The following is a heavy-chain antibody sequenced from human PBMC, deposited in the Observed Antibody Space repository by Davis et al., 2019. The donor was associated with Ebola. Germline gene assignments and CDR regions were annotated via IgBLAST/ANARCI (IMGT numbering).Heavy chain of an antibody. J-gene: IGHJ5*02. D-gene: IGHD2-2*01. CDR1: GGSISSSSYY. CDR3: ARGRVVVVPAARMDRRKSWFDP. V-gene: IGHV4-39*07. CDR2: IYYSGST. Sequence: MPSETLSLTCTVSGGSISSSSYYWGWIRQPPGKGLEWIGSIYYSGSTYYNPSLKSRVTISVDTSKNQLSLKLSSVTAADTAVYYCARGRVVVVPAARMDRRKSWFDPWGQGTLVTVSS.